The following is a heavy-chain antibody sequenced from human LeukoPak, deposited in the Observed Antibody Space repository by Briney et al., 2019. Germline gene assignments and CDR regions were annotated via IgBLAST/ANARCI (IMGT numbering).Heavy chain of an antibody. CDR3: ARDSNFWSGYYMDV. Sequence: GGSLRLSCAASGFTFSSYAMHWVRQAPGKGLEWVAVISYDGSNKYYADSVKGRFTISRDNSKNTLYLQMNSLRAEDTAVYYCARDSNFWSGYYMDVWGKGTTVTVSS. CDR1: GFTFSSYA. D-gene: IGHD3-3*01. V-gene: IGHV3-30*14. J-gene: IGHJ6*04. CDR2: ISYDGSNK.